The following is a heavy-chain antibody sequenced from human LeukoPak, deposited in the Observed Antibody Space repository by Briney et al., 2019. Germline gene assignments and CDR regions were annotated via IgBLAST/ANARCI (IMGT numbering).Heavy chain of an antibody. CDR1: GFIFSNYG. Sequence: GGSLRLSCAASGFIFSNYGMHWVCQAPGKGLEWGAFIRYDESNKFYADSVKGRFTISRDNSKNTLFLQMNSLRAEDTAVYYCATMQWLEGVDWFDPWGQGTLVTVSS. CDR3: ATMQWLEGVDWFDP. V-gene: IGHV3-30*02. D-gene: IGHD6-19*01. J-gene: IGHJ5*02. CDR2: IRYDESNK.